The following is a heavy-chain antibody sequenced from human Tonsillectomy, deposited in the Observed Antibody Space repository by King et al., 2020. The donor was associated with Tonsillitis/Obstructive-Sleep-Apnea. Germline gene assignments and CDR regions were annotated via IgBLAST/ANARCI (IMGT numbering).Heavy chain of an antibody. CDR2: IYTSGST. V-gene: IGHV4-4*07. D-gene: IGHD4-17*01. CDR3: ARGTTVTTNFFDY. CDR1: NDSINRYY. J-gene: IGHJ4*02. Sequence: MQLQESGPGLVKPSETLSLTCSVSNDSINRYYWNWIRPPAGKGLEWIGRIYTSGSTNYNPSLKSRVTMSVDTSKNQFSLNLNSVTAADTAVYYCARGTTVTTNFFDYWGQGTLVIVSS.